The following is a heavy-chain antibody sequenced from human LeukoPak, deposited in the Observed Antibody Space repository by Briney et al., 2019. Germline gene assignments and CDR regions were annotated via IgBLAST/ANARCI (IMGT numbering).Heavy chain of an antibody. CDR3: ARRFGPRYCTNGVCYLSWFDP. Sequence: SETLSLTCAVSGGSISRGGYYWSWIRQPPGKGLEWIGEINHSGSTNYNPSLKSRVTISVDTSKNQFSLKLSSVTAADTAVYYCARRFGPRYCTNGVCYLSWFDPWGQGTLVTVSS. J-gene: IGHJ5*02. D-gene: IGHD2-8*01. CDR1: GGSISRGGYY. V-gene: IGHV4-34*01. CDR2: INHSGST.